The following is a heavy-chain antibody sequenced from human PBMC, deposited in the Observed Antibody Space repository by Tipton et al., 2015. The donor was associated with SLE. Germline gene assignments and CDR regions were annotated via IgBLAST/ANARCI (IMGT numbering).Heavy chain of an antibody. V-gene: IGHV4-59*12. J-gene: IGHJ4*02. D-gene: IGHD5-12*01. CDR3: ARVSRGYSGYEWAGFFDY. Sequence: LRLSCSVSGASFNIFYWNWIRQPPGKGLEWIGSIFYTGSTKYNPSLQSRVTISLDTSKNQFSLNLSSVTAADTAVYHCARVSRGYSGYEWAGFFDYWGQGALVTVSS. CDR1: GASFNIFY. CDR2: IFYTGST.